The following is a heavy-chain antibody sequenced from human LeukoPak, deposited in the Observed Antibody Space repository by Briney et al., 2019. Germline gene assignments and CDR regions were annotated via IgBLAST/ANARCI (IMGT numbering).Heavy chain of an antibody. D-gene: IGHD2-15*01. J-gene: IGHJ4*02. Sequence: PSQTLSLTCTVSGGSISSGDYYWSWIRQPPGKGLEWIGYIYYSGSTYYNPSLKSRVTISVDTSKNQFALKLSSVTAADTAVYYCARQPGGPTPFDYWGQGTLVTVSS. CDR3: ARQPGGPTPFDY. V-gene: IGHV4-30-4*01. CDR2: IYYSGST. CDR1: GGSISSGDYY.